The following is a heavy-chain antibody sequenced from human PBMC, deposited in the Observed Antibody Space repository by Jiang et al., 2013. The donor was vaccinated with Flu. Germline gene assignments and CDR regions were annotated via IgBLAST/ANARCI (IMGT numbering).Heavy chain of an antibody. V-gene: IGHV4-39*01. D-gene: IGHD6-19*01. CDR2: IYYSGST. Sequence: GPGLVKPSETLSLTCTASGGSISSSSYYWGWIRQPPGKGLEWIGSIYYSGSTYYNPSLKSRVTISVDTSKNQFSLKLSSVTAADTAVYYCARGMDRGWPYYYYGMDVWGQGTTVTVSS. CDR1: GGSISSSSYY. CDR3: ARGMDRGWPYYYYGMDV. J-gene: IGHJ6*02.